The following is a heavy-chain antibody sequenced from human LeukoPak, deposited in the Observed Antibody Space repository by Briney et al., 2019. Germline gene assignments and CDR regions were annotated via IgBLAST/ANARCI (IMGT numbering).Heavy chain of an antibody. J-gene: IGHJ1*01. CDR1: GFTFSNAW. CDR3: AKGPPGLGYCSSTSCYTGYRWAEYFQH. Sequence: GGSLRLSCAASGFTFSNAWMSWVRQAPGKGLEWVSAISGSGGSTYYAHSVKGRFTLSRDNSKNTLYLQMNSLRAEDTAVYYCAKGPPGLGYCSSTSCYTGYRWAEYFQHWGQGTLVTVSP. CDR2: ISGSGGST. V-gene: IGHV3-23*01. D-gene: IGHD2-2*02.